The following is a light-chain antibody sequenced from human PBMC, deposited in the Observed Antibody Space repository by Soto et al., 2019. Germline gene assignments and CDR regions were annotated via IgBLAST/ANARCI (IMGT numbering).Light chain of an antibody. CDR1: SSDVGGYNY. V-gene: IGLV2-8*01. CDR3: SSYAGSNKGYV. J-gene: IGLJ1*01. Sequence: QSVLTQPPSATGFPGQSVTISCTRTSSDVGGYNYVSWYQQHPGKAPKLMIYEVSKRPSGVPDRFSGSKSGNTASLTVSGLQAEDEADYYCSSYAGSNKGYVFGTG. CDR2: EVS.